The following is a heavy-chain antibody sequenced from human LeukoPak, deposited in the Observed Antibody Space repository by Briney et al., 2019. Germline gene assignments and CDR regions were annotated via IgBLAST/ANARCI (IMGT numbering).Heavy chain of an antibody. CDR2: IYYTGST. CDR1: GGSISSYY. J-gene: IGHJ3*02. CDR3: ARDRRESSKPNDAFDI. Sequence: SETLSLTCSVSGGSISSYYWSWIRQPPGKGLEWIGYIYYTGSTNYNPSLESRVTISIDTSKKQLPLKLRSVTAADTAVYYCARDRRESSKPNDAFDIWGQGTMVTVSS. D-gene: IGHD4-11*01. V-gene: IGHV4-59*01.